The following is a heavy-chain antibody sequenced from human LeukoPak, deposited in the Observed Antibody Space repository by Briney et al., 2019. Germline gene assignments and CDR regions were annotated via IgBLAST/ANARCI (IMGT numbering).Heavy chain of an antibody. CDR3: AREQWELLPFDYYYYYMDV. J-gene: IGHJ6*03. CDR2: IIPIFGTA. Sequence: SVKVPCKASGGTFSSYAISWVRQAPGQGLEWMGGIIPIFGTANYAQKFQGRVTITADESTSTAYMELRSLRSDDTAVYYCAREQWELLPFDYYYYYMDVWGKGTTVTVSS. D-gene: IGHD1-26*01. CDR1: GGTFSSYA. V-gene: IGHV1-69*13.